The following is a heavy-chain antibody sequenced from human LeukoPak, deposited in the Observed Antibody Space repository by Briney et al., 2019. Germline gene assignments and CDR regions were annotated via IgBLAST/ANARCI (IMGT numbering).Heavy chain of an antibody. J-gene: IGHJ4*02. CDR3: AKREDLVVVPGAILFAPIYY. V-gene: IGHV3-23*01. CDR2: LAAASGTR. D-gene: IGHD2-2*01. Sequence: GGSLRLSCAASGFLFSTYTVNWVRQAPGQGLERVAALAAASGTRYYANSEKGRFTISRDNSKNTLYLQINSLRADNTAVYYCAKREDLVVVPGAILFAPIYYWGQGALVTDSS. CDR1: GFLFSTYT.